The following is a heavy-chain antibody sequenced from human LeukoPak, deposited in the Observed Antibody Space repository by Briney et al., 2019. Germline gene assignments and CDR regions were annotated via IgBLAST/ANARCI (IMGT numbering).Heavy chain of an antibody. CDR1: GYTFTGYY. D-gene: IGHD1-26*01. CDR2: INPNSGGT. CDR3: ARERRKGELSLVY. Sequence: ASVKVSCKASGYTFTGYYMHWVRQAPGQGLEWMGWINPNSGGTNYAQKFQGRVTMTRDTSISTAYMELSRLRSDDTAVYYCARERRKGELSLVYWGQGTPVTVSS. J-gene: IGHJ4*02. V-gene: IGHV1-2*02.